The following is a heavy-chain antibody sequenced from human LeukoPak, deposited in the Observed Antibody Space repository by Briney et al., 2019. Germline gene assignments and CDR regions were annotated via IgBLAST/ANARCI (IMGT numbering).Heavy chain of an antibody. J-gene: IGHJ5*02. V-gene: IGHV3-30-3*01. D-gene: IGHD3-3*01. CDR3: AKEETYYDFWSGYSTRITGWFDP. CDR1: GFTFSSYA. Sequence: PGRSLRLSCAASGFTFSSYAMHWVRQAPGKGLEWVAVISYDGSNKYYADSVKGRFTISRDNSKNTLYLQMNSLRAEDTAVYYCAKEETYYDFWSGYSTRITGWFDPWGQGTLVTVSS. CDR2: ISYDGSNK.